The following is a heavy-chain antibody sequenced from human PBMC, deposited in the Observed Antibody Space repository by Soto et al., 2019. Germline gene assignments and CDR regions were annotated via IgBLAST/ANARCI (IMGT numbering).Heavy chain of an antibody. Sequence: PGGSLRLSCAASGFTFSNAWMSWVRQAPGKGLEWVARTRNKANRYTTEYAASVKGRFTISRDDSKNSLYLQMSSLQTEDTAVYYCGRVGDYNFWSGPDYWGQGTLVTVSS. V-gene: IGHV3-72*01. J-gene: IGHJ4*02. CDR3: GRVGDYNFWSGPDY. CDR1: GFTFSNAW. CDR2: TRNKANRYTT. D-gene: IGHD3-3*01.